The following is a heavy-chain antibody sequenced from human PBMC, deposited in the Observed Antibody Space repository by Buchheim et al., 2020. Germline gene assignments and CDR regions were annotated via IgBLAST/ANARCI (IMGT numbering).Heavy chain of an antibody. CDR3: ARRSSYGRDRHYYMDV. CDR1: GGSFSGYY. D-gene: IGHD5-18*01. V-gene: IGHV4-34*01. CDR2: INHSGST. J-gene: IGHJ6*03. Sequence: QVQLQESGAGLLKPSETLSLTCAVYGGSFSGYYWSWIRQPPGKGLEWIGEINHSGSTNYNPSLKSRVTISVDTSKNQFSLKLSSVTAADTAVYYCARRSSYGRDRHYYMDVWGKGTT.